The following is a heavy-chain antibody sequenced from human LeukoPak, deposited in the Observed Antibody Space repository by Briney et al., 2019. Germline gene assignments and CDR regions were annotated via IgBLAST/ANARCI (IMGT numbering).Heavy chain of an antibody. CDR3: AILYAFEDY. D-gene: IGHD3-16*01. CDR2: ISGSGDRT. CDR1: GFTFTSYA. Sequence: GGSLRLSCAASGFTFTSYAMTWVRQAPGKWLEWVSAISGSGDRTYYADSVKGRFTVSRDNSRNTMYLQMNSLRAGDTALYYCAILYAFEDYWGQGTLVTVSS. V-gene: IGHV3-23*01. J-gene: IGHJ4*02.